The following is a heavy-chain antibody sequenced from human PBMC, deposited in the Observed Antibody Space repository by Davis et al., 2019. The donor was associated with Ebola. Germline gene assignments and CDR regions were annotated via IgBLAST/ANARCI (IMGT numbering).Heavy chain of an antibody. Sequence: SETLSLTCAVSGGSISSTNWWSWVRQPPGKGLEWLGEIYHSGSTNYNPSLKSRVTISVDKSKNQFSLKLSSVTAADTAVYYCASSFSLELRGGYFDYWGQGTLVTVSS. J-gene: IGHJ4*02. CDR2: IYHSGST. CDR1: GGSISSTNW. V-gene: IGHV4-4*02. CDR3: ASSFSLELRGGYFDY. D-gene: IGHD1-7*01.